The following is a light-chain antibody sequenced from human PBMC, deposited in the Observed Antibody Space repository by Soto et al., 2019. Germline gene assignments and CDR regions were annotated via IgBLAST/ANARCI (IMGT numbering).Light chain of an antibody. CDR2: EVF. CDR1: SSDVGGYNY. V-gene: IGLV2-14*01. CDR3: CSYRAGSTVV. J-gene: IGLJ2*01. Sequence: QSALTQPASVSGSPGQSITISCTGTSSDVGGYNYVTWYQQHPGKVPKLMIYEVFRRPSGISNRFSGSKSGNTASLTISGLQAEDEADYYCCSYRAGSTVVFGGGTKVTVL.